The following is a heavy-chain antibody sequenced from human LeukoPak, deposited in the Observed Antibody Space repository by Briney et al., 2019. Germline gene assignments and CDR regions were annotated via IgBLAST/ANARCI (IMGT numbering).Heavy chain of an antibody. J-gene: IGHJ4*02. CDR2: IYYSGST. Sequence: SGTLSLTCTVSGGSISSHYWSWIRQPPGKGLEWIGYIYYSGSTNYNPSLKSRVTISVDTSKNQFSLKLSSVTAADTAVYYCARFSLGATTEGFDYWGQGTLVTVSS. D-gene: IGHD1-26*01. CDR3: ARFSLGATTEGFDY. CDR1: GGSISSHY. V-gene: IGHV4-59*11.